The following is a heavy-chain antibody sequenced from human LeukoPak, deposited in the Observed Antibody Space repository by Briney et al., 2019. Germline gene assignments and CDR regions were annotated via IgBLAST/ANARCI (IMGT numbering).Heavy chain of an antibody. D-gene: IGHD3-10*01. Sequence: PSETLSLTCTVSGGSITNYYWSWIRQPPGEGLEWIGYVYHSGSTNYNPSHKSRVTVSVDMAKNQISLKMSSVTAADTAVFYCARARGLGCYWGYFDYWGQGILVTVSS. J-gene: IGHJ4*02. CDR2: VYHSGST. CDR3: ARARGLGCYWGYFDY. V-gene: IGHV4-59*01. CDR1: GGSITNYY.